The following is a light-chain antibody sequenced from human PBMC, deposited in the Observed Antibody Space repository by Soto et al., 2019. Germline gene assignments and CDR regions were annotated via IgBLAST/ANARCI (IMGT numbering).Light chain of an antibody. CDR1: SSDVGDDNY. Sequence: QSALTQPASVSGSPGQSITISCTGTSSDVGDDNYVSWYQQHQGKAPKLMMYDVSNRPSWVSNRFSGAKSGSTASLTISGLQAEDEADYYCRSYTSSTTRVFGTGTKLTVL. CDR2: DVS. J-gene: IGLJ1*01. CDR3: RSYTSSTTRV. V-gene: IGLV2-14*01.